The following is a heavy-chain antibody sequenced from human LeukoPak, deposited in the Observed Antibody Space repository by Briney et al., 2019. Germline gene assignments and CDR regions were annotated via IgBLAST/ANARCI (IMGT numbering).Heavy chain of an antibody. CDR1: GYTFTSYD. V-gene: IGHV1-8*01. Sequence: ASVKVSCKASGYTFTSYDINWVRQATGQGLEWMGWMNPNSGNTGYAQKFQGRVTITTDESTSTAYMELSSLTSDDTAVYYCARGLQYQLLKALGYYYMDVWGEGTTVTVSS. CDR3: ARGLQYQLLKALGYYYMDV. D-gene: IGHD2-2*01. J-gene: IGHJ6*03. CDR2: MNPNSGNT.